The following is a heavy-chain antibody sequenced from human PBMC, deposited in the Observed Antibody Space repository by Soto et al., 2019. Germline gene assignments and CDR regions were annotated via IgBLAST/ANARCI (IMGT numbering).Heavy chain of an antibody. D-gene: IGHD5-12*01. CDR1: GGSFSGYY. CDR2: INHSGST. V-gene: IGHV4-34*01. CDR3: ARGASGRDGYNFDY. J-gene: IGHJ4*02. Sequence: SETLSLTCAVYGGSFSGYYWSWIRQPPGKGLEWIGEINHSGSTNYNPSLKSRVTISVDTSKNQFSLKLSSVTAADTAVYYCARGASGRDGYNFDYWGQGTLVTVSS.